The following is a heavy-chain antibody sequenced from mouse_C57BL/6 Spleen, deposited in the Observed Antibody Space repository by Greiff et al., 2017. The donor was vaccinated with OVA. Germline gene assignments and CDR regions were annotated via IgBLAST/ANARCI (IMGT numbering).Heavy chain of an antibody. CDR3: AREGTSYAMDY. Sequence: VQLKESGGGLVKPGGSLKLSCAASGFTFSSYTMSWVRQTPEKRLEWVATISGGGGNTYYPDSVKGRFTISRDNAKNTLYLQRSSLRSEDTALYYCAREGTSYAMDYWGQGTSVTVSS. CDR1: GFTFSSYT. D-gene: IGHD3-3*01. J-gene: IGHJ4*01. V-gene: IGHV5-9*01. CDR2: ISGGGGNT.